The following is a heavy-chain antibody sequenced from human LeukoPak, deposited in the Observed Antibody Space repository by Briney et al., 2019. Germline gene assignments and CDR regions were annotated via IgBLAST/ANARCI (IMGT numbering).Heavy chain of an antibody. D-gene: IGHD3-3*01. CDR2: ITESSTYI. CDR3: ARDLNFWSSYSTRGFDY. J-gene: IGHJ4*02. Sequence: GGSLRLSCAASGFTFSSYSMTWVRQAPGKGLEWVSSITESSTYIDYADSVKGRFTISRDNAKNSLYLQMNSLRAEDTAVYYCARDLNFWSSYSTRGFDYWGQGTLVTVSS. CDR1: GFTFSSYS. V-gene: IGHV3-21*01.